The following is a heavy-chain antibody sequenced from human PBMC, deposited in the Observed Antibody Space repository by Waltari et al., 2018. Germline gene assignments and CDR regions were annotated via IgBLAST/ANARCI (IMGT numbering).Heavy chain of an antibody. V-gene: IGHV3-49*03. CDR2: IRSKFYGGTT. D-gene: IGHD3-16*01. CDR1: GFTFGAHA. J-gene: IGHJ6*02. Sequence: EVQLVESGGGLVQPGRSLRLSCTTSGFTFGAHALSWFRQAPGKGLEWVGFIRSKFYGGTTNCAASVKGRFTVSRDDSKSIAYLQMNSLKTEGTGVYYCSRVSASGDGMDVWGQGTTVTVSS. CDR3: SRVSASGDGMDV.